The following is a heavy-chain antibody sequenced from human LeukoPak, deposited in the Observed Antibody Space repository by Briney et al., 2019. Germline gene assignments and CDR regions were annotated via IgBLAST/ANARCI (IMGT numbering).Heavy chain of an antibody. CDR1: GYTFTGYY. J-gene: IGHJ5*02. Sequence: ASVKVSCKASGYTFTGYYMHWVRQAPGQGLEWMGWINPNSGGTNYAQKFQGRVTMTRDTSISTAYMELSRLRSDDTAVYYCARDCSSTSCYSIDPWGQGTLVTVSS. D-gene: IGHD2-2*02. CDR2: INPNSGGT. CDR3: ARDCSSTSCYSIDP. V-gene: IGHV1-2*02.